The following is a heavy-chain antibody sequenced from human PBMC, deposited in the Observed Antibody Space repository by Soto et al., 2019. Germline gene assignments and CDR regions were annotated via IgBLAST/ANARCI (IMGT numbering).Heavy chain of an antibody. V-gene: IGHV4-34*01. D-gene: IGHD5-18*01. CDR3: ARGWIQKDYYYGMDV. CDR1: GGSFSSYY. Sequence: PSETLSLTCTVSGGSFSSYYWSWIRQPPGKGLEWIGEINHSGSTNYNPSLKSRVTISVDTSKNQFSLKLSSVTAADTAVYYCARGWIQKDYYYGMDVWGQGTTVTVSS. CDR2: INHSGST. J-gene: IGHJ6*02.